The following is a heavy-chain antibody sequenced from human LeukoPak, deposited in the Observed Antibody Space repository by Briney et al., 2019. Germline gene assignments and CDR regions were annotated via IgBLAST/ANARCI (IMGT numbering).Heavy chain of an antibody. CDR3: ARDRRIAAAGTRDFDY. J-gene: IGHJ4*02. CDR2: INPNSGGT. D-gene: IGHD6-13*01. V-gene: IGHV1-2*02. Sequence: ASVKVSCEASGYTFTGYYMHWVRQAPGQGLEWMGWINPNSGGTNYAQKFQGRVTMTRDTSISTAYMELSRLRSDDTAVYYCARDRRIAAAGTRDFDYWGQGTLVTVSS. CDR1: GYTFTGYY.